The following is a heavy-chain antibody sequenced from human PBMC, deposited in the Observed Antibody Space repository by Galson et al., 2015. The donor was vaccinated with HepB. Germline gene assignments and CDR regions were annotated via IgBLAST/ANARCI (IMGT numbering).Heavy chain of an antibody. CDR3: AKDREAFWSGNHFDP. CDR1: GFTFSTYA. Sequence: SLRLSCAASGFTFSTYAMCWVRQAPGKGLEWVSVISGSGVATYYADSVRGRFTISRDNSKNTLYLVMNSLRAEDTAIYYCAKDREAFWSGNHFDPWGQGTLVIVSS. CDR2: ISGSGVAT. V-gene: IGHV3-23*01. J-gene: IGHJ5*02. D-gene: IGHD3-3*01.